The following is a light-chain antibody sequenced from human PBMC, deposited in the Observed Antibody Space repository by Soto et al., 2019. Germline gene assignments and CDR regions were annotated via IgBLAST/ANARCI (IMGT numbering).Light chain of an antibody. CDR1: CSDVGSYNL. CDR3: CSYAGSSSPYV. J-gene: IGLJ1*01. CDR2: EVS. V-gene: IGLV2-23*02. Sequence: QSVLTQPASVSGSPGQSITISCTGTCSDVGSYNLVSWYQQHPGKAPKLMIYEVSKRPSGVSNRFSGSKSGNTASLTISGLQAEDEAAYYCCSYAGSSSPYVFGTGTKVTAL.